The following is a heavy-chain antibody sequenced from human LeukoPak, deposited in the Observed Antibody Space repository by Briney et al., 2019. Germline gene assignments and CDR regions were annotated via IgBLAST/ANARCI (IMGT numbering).Heavy chain of an antibody. V-gene: IGHV4-59*01. Sequence: SETLSLTCTVSGGSISSYYWSWIRQPPGKGLEWIGYIYYSGSTNYTPSLKSRVTISVDTSKNQFSLKLSSVTAADTAVYYCARVSGGSCHDYWGQGTLVTVSS. D-gene: IGHD2-15*01. CDR3: ARVSGGSCHDY. J-gene: IGHJ4*02. CDR2: IYYSGST. CDR1: GGSISSYY.